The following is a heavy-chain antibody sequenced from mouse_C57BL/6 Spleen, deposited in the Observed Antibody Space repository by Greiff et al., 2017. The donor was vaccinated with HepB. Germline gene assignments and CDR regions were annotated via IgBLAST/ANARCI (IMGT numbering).Heavy chain of an antibody. V-gene: IGHV1-43*01. CDR1: GYSFTGYY. Sequence: EVQRVESGPELVKPGASVKISCKASGYSFTGYYMHWVKQSSEKSLEWIGEINPSTGGTSYNQKFKGKATLTVDKSSSTAYMQLKSLTSEDSAVYYCARCHYDYEAGFAYWGQGTLVTVSA. CDR3: ARCHYDYEAGFAY. CDR2: INPSTGGT. J-gene: IGHJ3*01. D-gene: IGHD2-4*01.